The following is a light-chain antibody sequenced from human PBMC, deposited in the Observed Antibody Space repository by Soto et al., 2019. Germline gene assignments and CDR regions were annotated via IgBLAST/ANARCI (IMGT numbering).Light chain of an antibody. V-gene: IGLV2-8*01. CDR3: ASYAGTKLFV. CDR2: EVT. J-gene: IGLJ1*01. Sequence: QSVLTRPPSASGSPGQSLTSSCTGTSSDVGFYNFVSWYQQRPGKAPKLVIYEVTKRPSGVPDRFSGSKSGSTASLTVSGLQADDEADYYCASYAGTKLFVFGSGTKVTVL. CDR1: SSDVGFYNF.